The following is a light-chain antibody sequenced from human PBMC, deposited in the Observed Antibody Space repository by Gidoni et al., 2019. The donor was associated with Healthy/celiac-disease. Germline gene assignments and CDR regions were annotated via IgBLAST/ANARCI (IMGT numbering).Light chain of an antibody. CDR3: QSYDSSLSGGDVV. CDR1: SSNIGAGYD. J-gene: IGLJ2*01. Sequence: QSVLTQPPSVSGAPGQRVPISCTGSSSNIGAGYDVHWYQQLPGTAPKLLIYGNSNRPSGVPDRFSGSKSGTSASLAITGLQAEDEADYYCQSYDSSLSGGDVVFGGWTKLTVL. CDR2: GNS. V-gene: IGLV1-40*01.